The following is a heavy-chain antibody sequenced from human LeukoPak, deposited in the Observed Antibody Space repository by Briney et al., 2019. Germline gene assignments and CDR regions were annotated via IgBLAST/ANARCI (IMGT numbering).Heavy chain of an antibody. CDR2: VNLQGST. CDR3: ASRYSSSWYEGYFDY. CDR1: GGSISNTNW. D-gene: IGHD6-13*01. V-gene: IGHV4-4*02. J-gene: IGHJ4*02. Sequence: SETLSLTCGVSGGSISNTNWWTWVRQPPGKGLEWIGEVNLQGSTNYNPSLKSRVTVSVDTARNQFSLKLTSVTAADTAVYYCASRYSSSWYEGYFDYWGQGTLVTVSS.